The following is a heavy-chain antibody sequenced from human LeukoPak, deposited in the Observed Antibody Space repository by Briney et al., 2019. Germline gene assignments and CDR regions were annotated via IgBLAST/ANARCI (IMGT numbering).Heavy chain of an antibody. D-gene: IGHD6-19*01. J-gene: IGHJ4*02. Sequence: SETLSLTCTVSGGSISSHYWSWIRQPPGKGLEWIGFIYYSGSTNYNPSLKSRVTISLDTSKNQFSLKLSSVTAADTASYYCASQGAGRYFDYWGQGTLVTVSS. CDR2: IYYSGST. CDR1: GGSISSHY. CDR3: ASQGAGRYFDY. V-gene: IGHV4-59*11.